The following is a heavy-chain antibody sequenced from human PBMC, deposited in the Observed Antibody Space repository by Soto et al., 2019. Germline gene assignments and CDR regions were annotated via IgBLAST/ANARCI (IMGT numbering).Heavy chain of an antibody. D-gene: IGHD1-26*01. CDR1: GHTFTGYY. V-gene: IGHV1-2*02. Sequence: ASVKVSCKASGHTFTGYYMHWVRQAPGQGLEWMGWINPNSGGTNYAQKFQGRVTMTRDTSISTAYMELSRLRSDDTAVYYCARDLGSYSGSYSVDYWGQGTLVTVSS. J-gene: IGHJ4*02. CDR2: INPNSGGT. CDR3: ARDLGSYSGSYSVDY.